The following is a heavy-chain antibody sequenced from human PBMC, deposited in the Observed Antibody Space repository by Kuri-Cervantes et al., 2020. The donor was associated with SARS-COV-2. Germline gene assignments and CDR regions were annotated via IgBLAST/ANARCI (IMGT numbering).Heavy chain of an antibody. V-gene: IGHV3-21*04. J-gene: IGHJ4*02. CDR2: ISSSSYI. Sequence: GGSLRLSCAASGFTFSSYSMNWVRQAPGKGLEWVSSISSSSYIYYADSVKGRFTISRDNAKNSLYLQMNSLRAEDTAVYYCAKDLVGIVGAEWGQGTLVTVSS. CDR1: GFTFSSYS. CDR3: AKDLVGIVGAE. D-gene: IGHD1-26*01.